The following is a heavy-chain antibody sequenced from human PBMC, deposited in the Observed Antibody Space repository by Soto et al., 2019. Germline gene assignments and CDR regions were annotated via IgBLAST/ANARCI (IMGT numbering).Heavy chain of an antibody. CDR2: ITVISTYI. J-gene: IGHJ6*04. Sequence: GGSLRLSCAASGFPFSIYTMNLVRQSPGKGLEWVSSITVISTYIYYADSVKGRFTISRDNTKNSLYLQMKSLRAEDTAVYYCARDVGYSSRWKVYYYYGMDVWGKGTTVTVSS. CDR1: GFPFSIYT. D-gene: IGHD6-13*01. V-gene: IGHV3-21*01. CDR3: ARDVGYSSRWKVYYYYGMDV.